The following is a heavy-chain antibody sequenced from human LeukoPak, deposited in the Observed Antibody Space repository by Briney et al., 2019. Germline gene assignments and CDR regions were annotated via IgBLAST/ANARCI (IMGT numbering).Heavy chain of an antibody. Sequence: PSETLSLTFSVSNGSINNGGYYWSWVRQPPGKGLEWIGYIYHSGSTYYSPSLKSRVTISVDTSKNQFSLKLSSVTAADTAVYYCARGGGYSSGLSYWGQGALVTVSS. CDR1: NGSINNGGYY. V-gene: IGHV4-61*08. CDR3: ARGGGYSSGLSY. D-gene: IGHD6-19*01. CDR2: IYHSGST. J-gene: IGHJ4*02.